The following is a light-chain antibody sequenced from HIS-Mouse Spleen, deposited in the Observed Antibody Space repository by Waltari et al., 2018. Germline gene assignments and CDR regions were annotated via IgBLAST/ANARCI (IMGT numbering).Light chain of an antibody. V-gene: IGKV1-12*02. J-gene: IGKJ3*01. Sequence: DIQMTQSPSSVSASVGDRVTITCRASQGIRRWLAWYQQKPGKAPKLLIYAASSLQSVVPSRFSGSGSGTDFTLTISSLQPEDFATYYCQQANSFPSFTLFTFGPGTKVDIK. CDR2: AAS. CDR3: QQANSFPSFTLFT. CDR1: QGIRRW.